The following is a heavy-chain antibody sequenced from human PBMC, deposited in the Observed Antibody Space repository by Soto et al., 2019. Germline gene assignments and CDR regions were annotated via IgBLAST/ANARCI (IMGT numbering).Heavy chain of an antibody. CDR2: ISSSSSTI. J-gene: IGHJ4*02. CDR1: GFTFSSYS. CDR3: ARDLSYSNDG. D-gene: IGHD4-4*01. Sequence: GGSLRLSCAASGFTFSSYSMNWVRQAPGKGLEWVSYISSSSSTIYYADSVKGRFTISRDNAKNSLYLQMNSLRAEDTAVYYCARDLSYSNDGWGQGTLVTVSS. V-gene: IGHV3-48*01.